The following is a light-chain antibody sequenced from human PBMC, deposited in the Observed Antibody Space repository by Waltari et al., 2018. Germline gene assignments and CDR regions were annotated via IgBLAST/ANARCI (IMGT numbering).Light chain of an antibody. CDR2: EAS. CDR3: QNHERLPAT. V-gene: IGKV3-20*01. Sequence: EIMLTQSPGTLSLSPGERATLSCRASQSIGRYLVWYQQKPGQAPRLLMYEASRRATGIPDRCSGSGSGTDFSLTISRLEPEDFAVYYCQNHERLPATCGQGTKVEIK. CDR1: QSIGRY. J-gene: IGKJ1*01.